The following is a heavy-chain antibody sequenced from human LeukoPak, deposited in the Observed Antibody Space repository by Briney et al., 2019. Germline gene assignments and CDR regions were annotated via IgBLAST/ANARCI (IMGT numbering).Heavy chain of an antibody. CDR2: ISGSGGST. V-gene: IGHV3-23*01. D-gene: IGHD1-1*01. CDR1: GFTFSNYA. Sequence: GGALRLSCAASGFTFSNYAMSWVRQAPGKGLEWVSGISGSGGSTYYADSVKGRFTISRDNSKNTLYLQMNRLRAEDTAVYYCYKDSTTSENDSPVYAFYSRGQVTIV. CDR3: YKDSTTSENDSPVYAFYS. J-gene: IGHJ3*02.